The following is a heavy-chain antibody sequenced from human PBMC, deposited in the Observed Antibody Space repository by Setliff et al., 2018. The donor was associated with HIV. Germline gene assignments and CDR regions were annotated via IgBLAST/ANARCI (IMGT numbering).Heavy chain of an antibody. CDR2: VYYSGIT. V-gene: IGHV4-39*01. Sequence: PSETLSLTCTVSGGSIIDSRYFWGWIRQPPGKGLEWTGSVYYSGITYYSSSLKSRVTVSVDTSRIQFSLKLTSVTAADTAVYKCVRHVWSDDFLVPGWFDSWSQGTLVTVSS. D-gene: IGHD3-3*01. J-gene: IGHJ5*01. CDR3: VRHVWSDDFLVPGWFDS. CDR1: GGSIIDSRYF.